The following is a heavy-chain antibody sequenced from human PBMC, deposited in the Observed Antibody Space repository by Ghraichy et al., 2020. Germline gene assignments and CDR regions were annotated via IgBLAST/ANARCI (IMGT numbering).Heavy chain of an antibody. J-gene: IGHJ4*02. CDR2: ISGSGLST. Sequence: GSLRLSCAASGFTFSRYAMSWVRQAPGKGLEWVSAISGSGLSTFHADSVKGRFTISRDNSKDTLYLQMNSLRAEDTALYYCARISGSSTSCCSDYWGQGTLVTVAS. D-gene: IGHD2-2*01. CDR1: GFTFSRYA. V-gene: IGHV3-23*01. CDR3: ARISGSSTSCCSDY.